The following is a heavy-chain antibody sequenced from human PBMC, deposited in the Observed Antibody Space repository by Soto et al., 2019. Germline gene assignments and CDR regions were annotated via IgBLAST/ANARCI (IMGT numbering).Heavy chain of an antibody. CDR1: GFTFSSYG. J-gene: IGHJ4*02. Sequence: PGGSLRLSCAASGFTFSSYGMHWVRQAPGKGLEWVAVISYDGSNKYYADSVKGRFTISRDNSKNTLYLQMNSLRAEDTAVYYCAKGPRYSSSSGYFDYWGQGTLVTVSS. CDR2: ISYDGSNK. V-gene: IGHV3-30*18. CDR3: AKGPRYSSSSGYFDY. D-gene: IGHD6-6*01.